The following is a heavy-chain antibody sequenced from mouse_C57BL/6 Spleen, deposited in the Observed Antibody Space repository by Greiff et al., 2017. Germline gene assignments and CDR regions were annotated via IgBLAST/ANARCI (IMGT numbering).Heavy chain of an antibody. Sequence: EVKVVESGGGLVKPGGSLKLSCAASGFTFSDYGMHWVRQAPEKGLEWVAYISSGSSTIYYADTVKGRFTISRDNAKNTLFLQMTSLRSEDTAMYYCARGTVVGMDYWGQGTSVTVSS. CDR3: ARGTVVGMDY. V-gene: IGHV5-17*01. J-gene: IGHJ4*01. CDR2: ISSGSSTI. CDR1: GFTFSDYG. D-gene: IGHD1-1*01.